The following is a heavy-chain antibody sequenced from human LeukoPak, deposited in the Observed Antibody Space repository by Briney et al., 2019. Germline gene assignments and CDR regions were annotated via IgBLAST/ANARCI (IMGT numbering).Heavy chain of an antibody. V-gene: IGHV3-48*03. Sequence: GGSLRLSFAASGFTFSSYEMNWVRQAGGEGLEWVSYISSSGSTIYYADSVKGRFTISRDNAKDSLYLQMNSLRAGDTAVYYCARDGYDILTGYYTFDYWGQGTLVTVSS. D-gene: IGHD3-9*01. J-gene: IGHJ4*02. CDR2: ISSSGSTI. CDR1: GFTFSSYE. CDR3: ARDGYDILTGYYTFDY.